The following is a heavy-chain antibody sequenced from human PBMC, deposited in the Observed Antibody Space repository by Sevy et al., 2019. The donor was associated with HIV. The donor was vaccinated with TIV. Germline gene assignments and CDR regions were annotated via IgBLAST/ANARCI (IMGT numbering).Heavy chain of an antibody. V-gene: IGHV3-33*01. CDR3: ARALESYNYGAYGPSFMPDY. Sequence: GGSLRLSCAASGFTFSSYGMHWVRQAPGKGLEWVAVIWFDGSNTFYADSVKGRFTVSRDIAENTLHLQMNSLRAEDTVVYYCARALESYNYGAYGPSFMPDYWGQGTVVTVSS. J-gene: IGHJ4*02. CDR1: GFTFSSYG. CDR2: IWFDGSNT. D-gene: IGHD1-1*01.